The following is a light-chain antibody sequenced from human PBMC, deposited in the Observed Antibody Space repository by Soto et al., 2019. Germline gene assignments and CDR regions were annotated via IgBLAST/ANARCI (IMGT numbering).Light chain of an antibody. CDR3: QQHYNTPRT. CDR1: QTISSW. J-gene: IGKJ1*01. V-gene: IGKV1-5*03. CDR2: KAS. Sequence: DIQMTQSPSTLSGSVGDRVTITCRASQTISSWLAWYQQKPGKAPKLLIYKASTLKSGVPSRFSGSGSGTHFTLTISSLQPEDFATYYCQQHYNTPRTFGQGTKVDIK.